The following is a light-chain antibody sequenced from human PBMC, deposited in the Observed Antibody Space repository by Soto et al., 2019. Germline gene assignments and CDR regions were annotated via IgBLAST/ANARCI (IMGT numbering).Light chain of an antibody. V-gene: IGKV3-15*01. Sequence: EILMTQSPSTLSVSPGERAPLSCRASQSISLNLAWYPQKPGQAPRPLIYAASNRATGVPSRFSGSGSGTDFTLTISSLQSEDCEVYCFQQYKNWPRTFGQGTKVDIK. CDR1: QSISLN. CDR3: QQYKNWPRT. J-gene: IGKJ1*01. CDR2: AAS.